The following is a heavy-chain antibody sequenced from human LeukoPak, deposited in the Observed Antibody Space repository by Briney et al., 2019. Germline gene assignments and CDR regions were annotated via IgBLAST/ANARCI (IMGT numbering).Heavy chain of an antibody. V-gene: IGHV3-30-3*01. D-gene: IGHD3-22*01. J-gene: IGHJ4*02. CDR2: ISYDGSNK. CDR3: ARGTYYYDSSGYYSFDY. Sequence: GGSLRLSCAASGFTFSSYAMHWVRQAPGKGLEWVAVISYDGSNKYYADSVKGRFTISRDNSKNTLYLQMNSLRAEGTAVYYCARGTYYYDSSGYYSFDYWGQGTLVTVSS. CDR1: GFTFSSYA.